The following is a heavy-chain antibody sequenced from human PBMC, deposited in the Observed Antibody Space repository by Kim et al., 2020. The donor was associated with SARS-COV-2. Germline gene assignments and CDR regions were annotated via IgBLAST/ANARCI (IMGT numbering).Heavy chain of an antibody. Sequence: SVKVSCKASGCTFSSYAISWVRQAPGQGLEWMGGIIPVFGTANYAQKFQGRVTITADESTSTAYMELSSLRPEDTAVYYCARGDYYDSSGYYYAGTRGNYCYGMDVWGQGAKVTLSS. V-gene: IGHV1-69*13. CDR1: GCTFSSYA. CDR2: IIPVFGTA. J-gene: IGHJ6*02. CDR3: ARGDYYDSSGYYYAGTRGNYCYGMDV. D-gene: IGHD3-22*01.